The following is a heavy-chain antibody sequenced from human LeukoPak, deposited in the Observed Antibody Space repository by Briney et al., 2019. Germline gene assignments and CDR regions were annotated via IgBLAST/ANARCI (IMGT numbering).Heavy chain of an antibody. V-gene: IGHV1-24*01. Sequence: ASVKVSCKVSGYTLTELSMHWVRQAPGKGLEWMGGFDPEDGETIYAQKFQGRVTMTEDTSTDTAYMELSSLRSEDTAVYYCATGIAVEGYFDYWGQGTLVTVAS. CDR1: GYTLTELS. CDR2: FDPEDGET. D-gene: IGHD6-19*01. J-gene: IGHJ4*02. CDR3: ATGIAVEGYFDY.